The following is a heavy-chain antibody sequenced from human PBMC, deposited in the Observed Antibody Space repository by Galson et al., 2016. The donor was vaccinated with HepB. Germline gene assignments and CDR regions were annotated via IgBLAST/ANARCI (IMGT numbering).Heavy chain of an antibody. CDR1: GFIFTDYC. D-gene: IGHD4-11*01. Sequence: SLKLSCAASGFIFTDYCMNWIRQAPGQGLEWVSNIRRGSGYTAYADAVHGRFTISRDNARNSLYLKMNSLRVEDTAVYYCVRGARVQPTVDDYYYYHGMDVWGQGTTVSVSS. J-gene: IGHJ6*02. CDR2: IRRGSGYT. V-gene: IGHV3-11*03. CDR3: VRGARVQPTVDDYYYYHGMDV.